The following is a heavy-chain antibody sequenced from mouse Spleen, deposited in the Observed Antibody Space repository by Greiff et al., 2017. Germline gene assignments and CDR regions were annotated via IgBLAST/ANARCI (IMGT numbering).Heavy chain of an antibody. CDR3: ARGLPELGF. Sequence: EVKLQESGPGLVKPSQSLSLTCSVTGYSITSGYYWNWIRQFPGNKLEWMGYISYDGSNNYNPSLKNRISITRDTSKNQFFLKLNSVTTEDTATYYCARGLPELGFWGQGTTLTVSS. CDR2: ISYDGSN. V-gene: IGHV3-6*01. D-gene: IGHD4-1*01. J-gene: IGHJ2*01. CDR1: GYSITSGYY.